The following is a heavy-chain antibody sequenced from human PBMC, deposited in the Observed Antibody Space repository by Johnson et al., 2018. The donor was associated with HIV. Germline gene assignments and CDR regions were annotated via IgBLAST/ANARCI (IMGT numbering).Heavy chain of an antibody. CDR3: ARQPWDAFDV. J-gene: IGHJ3*01. Sequence: VQLVESGGGVVQPGRSLRLSCAASGFTFDDYGMSWVRQAPGKGLEWVAGINWNGGSSGDADSVKVRFTLPRDNAKNTLFLQMNNLRVEDTAVYYCARQPWDAFDVWGRGTMVTVSS. CDR2: INWNGGSS. CDR1: GFTFDDYG. V-gene: IGHV3-20*04.